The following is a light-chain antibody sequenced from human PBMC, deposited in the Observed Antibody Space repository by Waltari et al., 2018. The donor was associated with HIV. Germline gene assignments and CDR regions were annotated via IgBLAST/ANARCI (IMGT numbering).Light chain of an antibody. CDR1: QSFSSSY. J-gene: IGKJ2*01. CDR2: GIS. CDR3: QQYGSSRYT. Sequence: EIVLTQSPGTLSLSPGERATLSCRASQSFSSSYLAWYQQKPCQAPRLLIYGISSRVTGTPDRFSGSGSGTDFTLTISRLEPEDFAVYYCQQYGSSRYTFGQGTKLEIK. V-gene: IGKV3-20*01.